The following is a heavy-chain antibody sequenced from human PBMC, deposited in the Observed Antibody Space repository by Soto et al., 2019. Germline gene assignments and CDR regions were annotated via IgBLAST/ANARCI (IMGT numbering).Heavy chain of an antibody. D-gene: IGHD3-22*01. CDR1: GLTFSSYA. CDR3: AKWHTYYYDSRGFSGFDC. Sequence: EVQLLESGGGLVQPGGSLRLSCAAFGLTFSSYAMTWVRQAPGKGLEWVSAMSGGGETTYYADSVNGRFTISRDNSRNSLYLQMNSLRADDSASYYCAKWHTYYYDSRGFSGFDCWGRGTLVTVSS. CDR2: MSGGGETT. V-gene: IGHV3-23*01. J-gene: IGHJ4*02.